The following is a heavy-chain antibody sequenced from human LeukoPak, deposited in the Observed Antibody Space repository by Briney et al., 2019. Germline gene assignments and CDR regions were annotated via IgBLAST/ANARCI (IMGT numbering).Heavy chain of an antibody. Sequence: GGSLRLSCAASGFTFEDYAMHWVRRAPGKGLEWVSLVSGDGGTTYYADSVKGRFTISRDNSKNSLYLHMNSLRTEDTALYYCAKSHFPDIATAAVGTYWGQGTLVTVSS. D-gene: IGHD6-13*01. V-gene: IGHV3-43*02. CDR2: VSGDGGTT. J-gene: IGHJ4*02. CDR1: GFTFEDYA. CDR3: AKSHFPDIATAAVGTY.